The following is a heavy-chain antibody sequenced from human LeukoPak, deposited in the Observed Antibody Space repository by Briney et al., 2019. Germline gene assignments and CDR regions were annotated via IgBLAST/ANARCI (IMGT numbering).Heavy chain of an antibody. D-gene: IGHD2-15*01. V-gene: IGHV3-66*02. CDR2: IYSGGST. CDR1: GFTVSSNY. Sequence: TGGSLRLSCAASGFTVSSNYMSWVRQAPGKGLEWGSVIYSGGSTYYADSVKGRFSISRDNSKNTLYLQMNSLRAEDTAVYDCARPGVCSGGSCYSNDAFDIWGQGTMVTVSS. J-gene: IGHJ3*02. CDR3: ARPGVCSGGSCYSNDAFDI.